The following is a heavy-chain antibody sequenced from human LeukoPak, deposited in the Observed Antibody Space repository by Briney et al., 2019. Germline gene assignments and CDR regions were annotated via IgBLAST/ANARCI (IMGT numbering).Heavy chain of an antibody. CDR3: ARDYQHYDFWSGYSIFSWFDP. J-gene: IGHJ5*02. Sequence: SETLSLTCTVSGVSISSYYWSWIRQPPGKGLEWIGYIYYSGSTNYNPSLKSRVTISVDTSKNQFSLKLSSVTAADTAVYYCARDYQHYDFWSGYSIFSWFDPWGQGTLVTVSS. D-gene: IGHD3-3*01. V-gene: IGHV4-59*01. CDR2: IYYSGST. CDR1: GVSISSYY.